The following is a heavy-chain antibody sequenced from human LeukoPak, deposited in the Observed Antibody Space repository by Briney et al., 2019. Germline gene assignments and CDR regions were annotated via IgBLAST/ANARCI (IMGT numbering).Heavy chain of an antibody. CDR1: GGSISIDGYY. Sequence: LPETLSLTCTVSGGSISIDGYYWDWIRQPPGRGLEWIGGIYFSGNTYYNPSLKSRVTIYVDTSKNHFSLKLRSVTAADTAVYYCAGQGVGTTLDYWGQGTLVTVSS. D-gene: IGHD1-7*01. V-gene: IGHV4-39*01. J-gene: IGHJ4*02. CDR3: AGQGVGTTLDY. CDR2: IYFSGNT.